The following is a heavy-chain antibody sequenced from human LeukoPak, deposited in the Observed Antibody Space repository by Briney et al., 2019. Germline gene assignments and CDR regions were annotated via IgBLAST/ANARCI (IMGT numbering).Heavy chain of an antibody. CDR1: GFTFSSYA. Sequence: GGSLRLSCAASGFTFSSYAMHWVRQAPGKGLEWVAVISYDGSNKYYADSVKGRFTISRDNSKNTLYLQMNSLRAEDTAVYYCARDVVAAVGSFDYWGQGTQVTVSS. D-gene: IGHD2-2*01. V-gene: IGHV3-30*04. J-gene: IGHJ4*02. CDR3: ARDVVAAVGSFDY. CDR2: ISYDGSNK.